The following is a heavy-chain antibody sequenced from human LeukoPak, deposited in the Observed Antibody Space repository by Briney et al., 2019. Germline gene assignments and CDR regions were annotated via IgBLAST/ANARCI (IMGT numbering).Heavy chain of an antibody. V-gene: IGHV3-7*04. J-gene: IGHJ4*02. CDR2: IKQDGSEK. Sequence: GGSLRLSCAASGFTFSTSWMSWVRQAPGIGLEWVANIKQDGSEKYYVDSVKGRFTISRDNAKNSLYLQMNSLRADDTAVYYCARDLLYGGNSPFDYWGQGTLVTVSS. CDR1: GFTFSTSW. D-gene: IGHD4-23*01. CDR3: ARDLLYGGNSPFDY.